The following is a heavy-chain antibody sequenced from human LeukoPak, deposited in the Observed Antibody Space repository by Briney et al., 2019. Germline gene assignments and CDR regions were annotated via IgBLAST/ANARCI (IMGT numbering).Heavy chain of an antibody. J-gene: IGHJ3*02. CDR1: GDSISSYY. D-gene: IGHD2-15*01. CDR2: IYYSGST. V-gene: IGHV4-59*01. CDR3: ASDRSLIGYCSGGSCRPRAFDI. Sequence: SETLSLTCTVSGDSISSYYWSWIRQPPGKGLEWIGYIYYSGSTNYNPSLKSRVTISVDTSKNQFSLKLSSVTAADTAVYYCASDRSLIGYCSGGSCRPRAFDIWGQGTMVTVSS.